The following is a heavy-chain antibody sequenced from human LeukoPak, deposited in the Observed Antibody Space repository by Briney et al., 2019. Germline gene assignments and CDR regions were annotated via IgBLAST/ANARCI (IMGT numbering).Heavy chain of an antibody. CDR1: GYTFTGYY. CDR3: MKDSASWGSLNYFDP. CDR2: INPYSGGT. V-gene: IGHV1-2*02. Sequence: ASVKVSCKASGYTFTGYYIHWVRRAPGQGLEWMGWINPYSGGTKFAQKFQGRVSMTRDTSINTAYMELTRLSSDDSAVYYCMKDSASWGSLNYFDPWGQGTLVTVSS. J-gene: IGHJ5*01. D-gene: IGHD1-7*01.